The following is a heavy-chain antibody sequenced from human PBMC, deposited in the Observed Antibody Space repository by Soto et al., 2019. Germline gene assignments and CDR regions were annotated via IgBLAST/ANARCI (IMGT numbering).Heavy chain of an antibody. Sequence: PSETLSLTCXVSGGSISSGGYSWSWIRQSPEKGLEWIGCIYPTGTTYYHPSLKSRVTISVDTSKNQFSLKLSSVTAADTAVYYCARQRIAVAGFPFDYWGQGTLVTVSS. D-gene: IGHD6-19*01. CDR3: ARQRIAVAGFPFDY. J-gene: IGHJ4*02. CDR2: IYPTGTT. CDR1: GGSISSGGYS. V-gene: IGHV4-30-2*03.